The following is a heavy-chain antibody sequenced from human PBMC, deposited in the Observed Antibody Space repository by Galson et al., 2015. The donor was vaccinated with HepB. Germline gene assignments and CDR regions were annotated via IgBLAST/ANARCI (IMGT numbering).Heavy chain of an antibody. D-gene: IGHD1-26*01. V-gene: IGHV1-2*06. CDR2: INPNSGGT. CDR3: ARHKSRDSASYWNY. J-gene: IGHJ4*01. CDR1: GSTFTDYY. Sequence: SVKVSCKASGSTFTDYYMHWVRQAPGQGLEWMGRINPNSGGTNYAQKFQGRVSMTRDTSTRTAYMELSRLRSDDTAVYYCARHKSRDSASYWNYWGQGTLVTVSS.